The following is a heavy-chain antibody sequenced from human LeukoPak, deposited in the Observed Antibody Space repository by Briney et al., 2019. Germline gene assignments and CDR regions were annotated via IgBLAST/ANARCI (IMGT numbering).Heavy chain of an antibody. Sequence: PGGSLRLSCAASGFTFSSYGMHWVRQAPGKWLEWVAVISYDGSNKYYADSVKGRFTISRDNSKNTLYLQMNSLRAEDTAVYYCAKDGLAAALDYWGQGTLVTVSS. V-gene: IGHV3-30*18. D-gene: IGHD6-13*01. CDR1: GFTFSSYG. CDR2: ISYDGSNK. CDR3: AKDGLAAALDY. J-gene: IGHJ4*02.